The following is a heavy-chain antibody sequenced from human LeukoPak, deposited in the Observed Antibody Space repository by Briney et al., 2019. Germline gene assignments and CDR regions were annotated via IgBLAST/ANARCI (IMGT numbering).Heavy chain of an antibody. CDR3: ARVSDISVAAYFDY. Sequence: GGSLRLSCAASGFTFSSYWMHWVRQAPGKGLVWVSRINSDGSSTSYADSVKGRFTISRDNAKNSQYLQMNSLRAEDTALYYCARVSDISVAAYFDYWGQGTLVTVSS. J-gene: IGHJ4*02. CDR1: GFTFSSYW. D-gene: IGHD6-19*01. V-gene: IGHV3-74*01. CDR2: INSDGSST.